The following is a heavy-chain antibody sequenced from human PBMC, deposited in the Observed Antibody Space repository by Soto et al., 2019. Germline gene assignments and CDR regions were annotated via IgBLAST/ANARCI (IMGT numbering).Heavy chain of an antibody. J-gene: IGHJ4*02. CDR3: ARGSHGRGWNPLDY. Sequence: QVQLQQWGAGLLKPSETLSLTCAVYGGSFSGYYWSWIRQPPGKGLEWIGEINHSGSTNYNPSLRSRVTIAVDAYKNHFSLKLSSVTAAATSVYYCARGSHGRGWNPLDYWGEGTLGPVSS. CDR2: INHSGST. CDR1: GGSFSGYY. D-gene: IGHD1-1*01. V-gene: IGHV4-34*01.